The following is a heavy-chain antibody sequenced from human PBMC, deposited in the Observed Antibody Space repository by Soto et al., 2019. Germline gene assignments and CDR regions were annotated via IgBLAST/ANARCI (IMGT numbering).Heavy chain of an antibody. CDR2: MYHSGST. CDR3: ATGQYYYDSSGYYYS. Sequence: SETLSLTCAVSGGSISSGGYSWSWIRQPPGKGLEWIGYMYHSGSTYYNPSLKSRVTISIDRSKNQFSLKLSSVTAADTAVYYCATGQYYYDSSGYYYSWGQGTLVTVSS. D-gene: IGHD3-22*01. V-gene: IGHV4-30-2*01. CDR1: GGSISSGGYS. J-gene: IGHJ4*02.